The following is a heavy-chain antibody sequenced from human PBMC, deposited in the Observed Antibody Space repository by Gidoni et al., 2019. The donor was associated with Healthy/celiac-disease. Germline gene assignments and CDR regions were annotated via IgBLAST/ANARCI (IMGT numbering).Heavy chain of an antibody. CDR3: ARDGITAPHYYCYYGMDV. CDR1: GYSISSGHY. D-gene: IGHD6-6*01. CDR2: IYHSGST. V-gene: IGHV4-38-2*02. Sequence: QVQLQESGPGLVKPSETLSLTCTVPGYSISSGHYWGWIRQPPGKGLEWLGSIYHSGSTSYNPSLKSRVTISVDTSKNQFSLKLSSVTAADTAVYYCARDGITAPHYYCYYGMDVWGQGTTVTVSS. J-gene: IGHJ6*02.